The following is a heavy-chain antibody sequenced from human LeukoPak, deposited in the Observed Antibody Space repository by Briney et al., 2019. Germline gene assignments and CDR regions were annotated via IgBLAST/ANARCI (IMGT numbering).Heavy chain of an antibody. CDR3: ASLYFDWLARSSWFDP. D-gene: IGHD3-9*01. V-gene: IGHV4-39*07. CDR1: GGSISSSSYY. Sequence: PSETLSLTCTVSGGSISSSSYYWGWIRQPPGKGLEWIGSIYYSGTTYYNPSLKSRVTISVDTSKNQFSLKLSSVTAADTAVYYCASLYFDWLARSSWFDPWGQGTLVTVSS. J-gene: IGHJ5*02. CDR2: IYYSGTT.